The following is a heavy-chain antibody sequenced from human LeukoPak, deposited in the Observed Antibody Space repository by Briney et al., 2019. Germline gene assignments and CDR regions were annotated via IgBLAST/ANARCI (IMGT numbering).Heavy chain of an antibody. CDR2: INPNSGGT. V-gene: IGHV1-2*04. D-gene: IGHD4-17*01. Sequence: ASVKVSCKASGYTFTGYYMHWVRQAPGQGLEWMGWINPNSGGTNYAQKFQGWVTMTRDTSISTAYMELSRLRSDDTAVYYCARASGDYVGSGGWFDPWGQGTLVTVSS. J-gene: IGHJ5*02. CDR1: GYTFTGYY. CDR3: ARASGDYVGSGGWFDP.